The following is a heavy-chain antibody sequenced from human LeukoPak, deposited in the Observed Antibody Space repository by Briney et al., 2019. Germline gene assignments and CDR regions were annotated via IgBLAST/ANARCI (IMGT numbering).Heavy chain of an antibody. CDR2: ISSSGSTI. CDR3: ARAAGSNERWGYYYSSYMDV. D-gene: IGHD1-26*01. V-gene: IGHV3-48*03. Sequence: GGSLRLSCAASGFTFSSYEMNWVRQAPGKGLEWVSYISSSGSTIYYADSVKGRFTISRDNAKNSMYMQMNSLRAEDTAVYYCARAAGSNERWGYYYSSYMDVWGKGTTVTVSS. CDR1: GFTFSSYE. J-gene: IGHJ6*03.